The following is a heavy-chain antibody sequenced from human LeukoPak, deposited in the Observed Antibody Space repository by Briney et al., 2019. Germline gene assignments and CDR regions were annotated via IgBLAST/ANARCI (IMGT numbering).Heavy chain of an antibody. D-gene: IGHD3-22*01. CDR1: GGSFSGYY. J-gene: IGHJ6*03. CDR3: ARGLVGYYYDSSGYPPRRGYYYYYMDV. CDR2: INHSGST. V-gene: IGHV4-34*01. Sequence: SETLSLTCAVYGGSFSGYYWSWIRQPPGKGLEWIGEINHSGSTNYNPSLKSRVTISVDTSKNQFSLKLSSVTAADTAVYYCARGLVGYYYDSSGYPPRRGYYYYYMDVWGKGTTVTVSS.